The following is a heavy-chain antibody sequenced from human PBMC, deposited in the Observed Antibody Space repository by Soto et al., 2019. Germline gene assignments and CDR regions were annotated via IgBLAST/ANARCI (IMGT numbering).Heavy chain of an antibody. CDR3: ARDPSLDIVVVPAAPSY. V-gene: IGHV3-30-3*01. CDR1: GFTFSSYA. Sequence: LRLSCAASGFTFSSYAMHWVRQAPGKGLEWVAVISYDGSNKYYADSVKGRFTISRDNSKNTLYLQMNSLRAEDTAVYYCARDPSLDIVVVPAAPSYWGQGTLVTVSS. D-gene: IGHD2-2*01. J-gene: IGHJ4*02. CDR2: ISYDGSNK.